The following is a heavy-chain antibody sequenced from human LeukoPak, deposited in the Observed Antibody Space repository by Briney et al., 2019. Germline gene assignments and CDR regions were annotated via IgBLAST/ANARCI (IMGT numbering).Heavy chain of an antibody. Sequence: GASVKVSCKASGYTFSGYYMHWVRQAPGQGLEWMGWINPNSGGTNYAQKFQGWVTMTRDTSISTAYMELSRLRSDDTAVYYCARESTRDIVVLPAPDWYFDLWGRGALVTVSS. J-gene: IGHJ2*01. V-gene: IGHV1-2*04. CDR2: INPNSGGT. D-gene: IGHD2-2*01. CDR1: GYTFSGYY. CDR3: ARESTRDIVVLPAPDWYFDL.